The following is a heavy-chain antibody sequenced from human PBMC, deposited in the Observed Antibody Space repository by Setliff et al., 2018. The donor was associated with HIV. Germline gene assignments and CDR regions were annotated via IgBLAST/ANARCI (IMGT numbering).Heavy chain of an antibody. V-gene: IGHV1-18*01. J-gene: IGHJ3*02. Sequence: ASVKVSCKASGYTFTSYGFNWVRQAPGQGLEWMGWTSAYNGNTNYAQKLQGRVTMTTDTSTSTAYMELRSLRSDDTAVYYCASQGWGTAFDIWGQGTMVTVSS. CDR2: TSAYNGNT. CDR3: ASQGWGTAFDI. D-gene: IGHD7-27*01. CDR1: GYTFTSYG.